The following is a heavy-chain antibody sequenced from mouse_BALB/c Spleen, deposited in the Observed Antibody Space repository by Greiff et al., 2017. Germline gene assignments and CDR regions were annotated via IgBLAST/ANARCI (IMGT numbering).Heavy chain of an antibody. V-gene: IGHV3-8*02. D-gene: IGHD2-4*01. CDR2: ISYSGST. CDR3: ARPTMITTNYAMDY. J-gene: IGHJ4*01. Sequence: EVQLVESGPSLVKPSQTLSLTCSVTGDSITSGYWNWIRKFPGDKLEYMGYISYSGSTYYNPSLKSRISITRDTSKNQYYLQLNSVTTEDTATYYCARPTMITTNYAMDYWGQGTSVTVSS. CDR1: GDSITSGY.